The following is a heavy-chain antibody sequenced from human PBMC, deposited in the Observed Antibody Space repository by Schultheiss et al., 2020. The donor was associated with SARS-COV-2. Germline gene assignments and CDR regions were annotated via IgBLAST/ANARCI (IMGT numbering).Heavy chain of an antibody. CDR2: IYYSGST. Sequence: GSLRLSCAVSGYSISSSSYYWGWVRQPPGKGLEWIGSIYYSGSTYYNPFLKSRVTISVDTSKNQFSLKLSSVTAADTAVYYCARGANLGWFDPWGQGTLVTVSS. V-gene: IGHV4-39*07. J-gene: IGHJ5*02. CDR3: ARGANLGWFDP. CDR1: GYSISSSSYY.